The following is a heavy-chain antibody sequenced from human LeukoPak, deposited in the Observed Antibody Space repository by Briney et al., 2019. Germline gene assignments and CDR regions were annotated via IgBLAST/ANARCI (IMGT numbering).Heavy chain of an antibody. V-gene: IGHV3-66*02. Sequence: GGSLRLSCAASGVTDSTNFMTWVRQAPGEGLEWVSVIYTDGSTYYADSVKGRFTISRDNFENTLFLQMNSLKIEDTAVYYCARLPKFWGQGALVTVSS. CDR1: GVTDSTNF. J-gene: IGHJ4*02. CDR2: IYTDGST. CDR3: ARLPKF.